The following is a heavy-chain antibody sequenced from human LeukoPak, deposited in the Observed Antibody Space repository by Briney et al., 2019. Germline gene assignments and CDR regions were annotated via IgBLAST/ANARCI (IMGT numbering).Heavy chain of an antibody. Sequence: GGSLRLSCAASGFTFSNYWMHWVRHAPGKGLVWVSRINSDGINTIYADSVKGRFTTSRDNAKNTVNLQMNSLRAEDTAVYYCARDLGQYYDTSDNWFDPWGQGTLVTVSS. CDR1: GFTFSNYW. CDR3: ARDLGQYYDTSDNWFDP. J-gene: IGHJ5*02. D-gene: IGHD3-22*01. CDR2: INSDGINT. V-gene: IGHV3-74*01.